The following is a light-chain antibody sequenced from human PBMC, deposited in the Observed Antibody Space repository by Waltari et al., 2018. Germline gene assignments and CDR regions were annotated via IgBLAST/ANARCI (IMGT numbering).Light chain of an antibody. Sequence: QSALTQPASVSGSPGQSITISCTGTSSDVGSYNLVSWYQQHPGKAPKLMIYEVSKRPPGVSNPVSGSKSGNTASLTISGLQAEDEADYYCCSYAGSSTYVFGTGTKVTVL. J-gene: IGLJ1*01. CDR2: EVS. CDR1: SSDVGSYNL. CDR3: CSYAGSSTYV. V-gene: IGLV2-23*02.